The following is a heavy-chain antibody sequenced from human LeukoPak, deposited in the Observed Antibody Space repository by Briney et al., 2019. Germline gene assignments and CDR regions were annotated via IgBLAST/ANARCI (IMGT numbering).Heavy chain of an antibody. CDR2: IYSGGST. V-gene: IGHV3-53*01. Sequence: GGPLRLSCAASGFTVSSNYMSWVRQAPGKGLEWVSVIYSGGSTYYADSVKGRFTISRDNSKNTLYLQMNSLRAEDTAVYYCARAGYGAGYYFDYWGQGTLVTVSS. J-gene: IGHJ4*02. CDR3: ARAGYGAGYYFDY. CDR1: GFTVSSNY. D-gene: IGHD4/OR15-4a*01.